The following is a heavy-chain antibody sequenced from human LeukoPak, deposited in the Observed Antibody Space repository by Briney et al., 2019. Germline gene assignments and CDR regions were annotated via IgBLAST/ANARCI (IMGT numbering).Heavy chain of an antibody. J-gene: IGHJ4*02. Sequence: GSLRLSCAASGFTFSSYSMNWVRQAPGKGLEWIGRIYTSGSTNYNPSLKSRVTMSVDTSKNQFSLKLSSVTAADTAVYYCARGRQWLADWGQGTLVTVSS. D-gene: IGHD6-19*01. CDR3: ARGRQWLAD. CDR2: IYTSGST. CDR1: GFTFSSYS. V-gene: IGHV4-4*07.